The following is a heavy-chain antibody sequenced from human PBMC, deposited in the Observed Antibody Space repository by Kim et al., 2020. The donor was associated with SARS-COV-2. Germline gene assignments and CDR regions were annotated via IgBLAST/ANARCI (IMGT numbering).Heavy chain of an antibody. V-gene: IGHV1-8*01. D-gene: IGHD3-10*01. CDR2: T. CDR3: ARSWFGDAFDI. J-gene: IGHJ3*02. Sequence: TGYAQKFQGRVTMTRHTSISTAYMELSSLRSEDTAVYYCARSWFGDAFDIWGQGTMVTVSS.